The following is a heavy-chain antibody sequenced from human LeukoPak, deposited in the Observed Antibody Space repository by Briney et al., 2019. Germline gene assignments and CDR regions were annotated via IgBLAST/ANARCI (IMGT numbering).Heavy chain of an antibody. CDR3: ATSYDFWSGYWDY. D-gene: IGHD3-3*01. Sequence: PGGSLRLSCAASGFTFSSYAMSWVRQAPGKGLEWVSSISGSGNRTYYADSVKGRFTISRDNSKNTLYLQMNSLRAEDTAVYYCATSYDFWSGYWDYWGQGTLVTVSS. CDR1: GFTFSSYA. J-gene: IGHJ4*02. CDR2: ISGSGNRT. V-gene: IGHV3-23*01.